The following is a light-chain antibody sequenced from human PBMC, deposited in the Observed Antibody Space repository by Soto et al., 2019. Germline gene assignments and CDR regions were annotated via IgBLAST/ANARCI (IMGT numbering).Light chain of an antibody. CDR3: QHYRTS. Sequence: EIVLTQSPGTLSLSPGERATLSCRASQSVSSSYLAWYQQKPGQAPRLLIYGASSRATGIPDRFSGSGSGTDFTRTITRLEPEDLAVYYCQHYRTSFGGGTKVEIK. CDR1: QSVSSSY. V-gene: IGKV3-20*01. CDR2: GAS. J-gene: IGKJ4*01.